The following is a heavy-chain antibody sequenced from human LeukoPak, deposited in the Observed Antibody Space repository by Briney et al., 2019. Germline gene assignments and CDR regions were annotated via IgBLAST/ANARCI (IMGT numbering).Heavy chain of an antibody. D-gene: IGHD3-10*01. Sequence: GGSLRLSCAASGFTFSNAWMSWVRQAPGKELEWVGRIKSKTDGGTTDYAAPVKGRFTISRDDSKNTLYLQMNSLKTEDTAVYYCTSEPFLWFGECPWGQGTLVTVSS. CDR2: IKSKTDGGTT. CDR3: TSEPFLWFGECP. J-gene: IGHJ5*02. V-gene: IGHV3-15*01. CDR1: GFTFSNAW.